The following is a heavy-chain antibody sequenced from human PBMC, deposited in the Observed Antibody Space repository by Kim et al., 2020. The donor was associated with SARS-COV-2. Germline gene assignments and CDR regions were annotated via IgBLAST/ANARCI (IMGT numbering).Heavy chain of an antibody. Sequence: GGSLRLSCAASGFTFSSYAMSWVRQAPGKGLEWVSAISGSGGSTYYADSVKGRFTISRVNSKNTLYLQMNSLRAVDTAVYYCAKDHFGSSSWYYIEDNWFDPWGQGTLVTVSS. V-gene: IGHV3-23*01. CDR2: ISGSGGST. J-gene: IGHJ5*02. CDR3: AKDHFGSSSWYYIEDNWFDP. D-gene: IGHD6-13*01. CDR1: GFTFSSYA.